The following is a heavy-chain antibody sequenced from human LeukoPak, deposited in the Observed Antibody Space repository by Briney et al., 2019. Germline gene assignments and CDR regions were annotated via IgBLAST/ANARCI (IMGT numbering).Heavy chain of an antibody. D-gene: IGHD6-19*01. CDR3: ARDSPAVAGLFDY. Sequence: PSGTLSLTCAVSGGSISSSNWWSWVRQPPGKGLEWIGEIYHSGSTNYNPSLKSRVTISVDKSKNQFSLKLSSVTAADTAVYYCARDSPAVAGLFDYWGQGTLVTVSS. V-gene: IGHV4-4*02. CDR2: IYHSGST. CDR1: GGSISSSNW. J-gene: IGHJ4*02.